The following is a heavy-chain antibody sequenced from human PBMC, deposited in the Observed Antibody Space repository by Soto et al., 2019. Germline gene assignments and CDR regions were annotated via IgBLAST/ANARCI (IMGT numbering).Heavy chain of an antibody. D-gene: IGHD3-16*02. CDR3: AAYCYTMTCTHFHVYC. Sequence: WGSRRLSCAVSGFRFRDYWMSWVRQDPGKGLEWVANIKQDESDKYYVDSVKGRFTISRDNAKNALYLQMNSLRVEDTAVYYCAAYCYTMTCTHFHVYCWGKGNKVGLSA. V-gene: IGHV3-7*03. CDR2: IKQDESDK. J-gene: IGHJ6*04. CDR1: GFRFRDYW.